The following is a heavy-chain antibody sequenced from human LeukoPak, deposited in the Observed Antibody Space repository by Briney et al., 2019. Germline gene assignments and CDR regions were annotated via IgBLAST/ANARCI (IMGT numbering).Heavy chain of an antibody. D-gene: IGHD2-15*01. CDR3: ARHWSHSVAQFGRSYWFDP. CDR2: MDTSGHT. V-gene: IGHV4-4*07. Sequence: SETLSLTCIVSGGSIRGYYWSWIRQPAGKGLEWIGHMDTSGHTNNNPSLRSRVTMSVDTSQNQFSLRLTSVTAADTAVYYCARHWSHSVAQFGRSYWFDPWGQGTLVTVSS. CDR1: GGSIRGYY. J-gene: IGHJ5*02.